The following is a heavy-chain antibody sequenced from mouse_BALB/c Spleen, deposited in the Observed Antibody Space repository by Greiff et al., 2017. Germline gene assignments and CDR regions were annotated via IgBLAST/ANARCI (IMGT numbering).Heavy chain of an antibody. CDR2: INPYNGDT. CDR3: ASLNYYRYDEGFAY. V-gene: IGHV1-20*02. J-gene: IGHJ3*01. Sequence: EVMLVESGPELVKPGASVKISCKASGYSFTGYFMNWVMQSHGKSLEWIGRINPYNGDTFYNQKFKGKATLTVDKSSSTAHMELRSLASEDSAVYYCASLNYYRYDEGFAYWGQGTLVTVSA. CDR1: GYSFTGYF. D-gene: IGHD2-14*01.